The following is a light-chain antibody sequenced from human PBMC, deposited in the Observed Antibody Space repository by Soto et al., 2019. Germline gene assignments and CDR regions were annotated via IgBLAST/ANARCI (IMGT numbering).Light chain of an antibody. J-gene: IGKJ2*01. Sequence: ESMLTQSPGTLSLSPGERATLSCRASQSVSTSYLAWYQQKPGQAPRLLIYGASIRATGIPERFSGSGSGTDFTLTISRLEPEDFAVYYCHQFGSSPPAFTFGQGTKLEI. CDR1: QSVSTSY. V-gene: IGKV3-20*01. CDR3: HQFGSSPPAFT. CDR2: GAS.